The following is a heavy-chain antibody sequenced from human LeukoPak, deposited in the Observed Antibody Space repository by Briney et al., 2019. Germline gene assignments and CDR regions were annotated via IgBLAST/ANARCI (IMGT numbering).Heavy chain of an antibody. J-gene: IGHJ6*02. CDR3: ARDRRTDFWSGSYYYYGMDV. CDR1: GGSISSYY. D-gene: IGHD3-3*01. CDR2: IYYSGST. V-gene: IGHV4-59*01. Sequence: PSETLSLTCTVSGGSISSYYWSWIRQPPGKGLEWIGYIYYSGSTNYNPSLKSRVTISVDTSKYQFSLKLSSVTAADTAVYYCARDRRTDFWSGSYYYYGMDVWGQGTTVTVSS.